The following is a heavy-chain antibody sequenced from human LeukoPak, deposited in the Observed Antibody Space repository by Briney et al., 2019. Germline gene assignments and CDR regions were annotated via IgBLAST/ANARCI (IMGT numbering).Heavy chain of an antibody. CDR2: ISLSGSPI. J-gene: IGHJ6*02. D-gene: IGHD6-6*01. V-gene: IGHV3-11*04. CDR1: GFTFSDYY. Sequence: GGSLRLSCAVSGFTFSDYYMTWIRQAPGKGLEWVSYISLSGSPIYYADSVKGRFTVSRDNSLNTVYLQMNSLRTEDTAVFYCAKDRRMMSSQYGMDVWGQGTTVTVSS. CDR3: AKDRRMMSSQYGMDV.